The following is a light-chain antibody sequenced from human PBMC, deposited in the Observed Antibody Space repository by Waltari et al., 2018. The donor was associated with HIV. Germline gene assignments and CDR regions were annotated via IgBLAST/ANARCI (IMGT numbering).Light chain of an antibody. CDR3: TSYTVRRALI. Sequence: HSALTQPASISGSPGQSVTISCTGINRDLHVYDSVSWYQQLPTKAPQLIIFGVSVRPSVISHRFSGSNSGNTASLTISGLQTDDEGDYYCTSYTVRRALIFGGGTKLTVL. J-gene: IGLJ2*01. V-gene: IGLV2-14*03. CDR1: NRDLHVYDS. CDR2: GVS.